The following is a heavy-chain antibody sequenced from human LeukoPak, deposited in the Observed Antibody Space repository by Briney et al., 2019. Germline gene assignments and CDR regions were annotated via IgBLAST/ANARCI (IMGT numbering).Heavy chain of an antibody. CDR2: IRYDGSNK. V-gene: IGHV3-30*02. CDR1: GFTFSSYG. D-gene: IGHD6-19*01. Sequence: GGSLRLSCAASGFTFSSYGMHWVRQAPGKGLEWVAFIRYDGSNKYYADSVNGRFTISRDHSKNTLSLQMNRMRAEVTAVYYCAKVGYRRLAPIAYSGQGTLVTVSS. J-gene: IGHJ4*02. CDR3: AKVGYRRLAPIAY.